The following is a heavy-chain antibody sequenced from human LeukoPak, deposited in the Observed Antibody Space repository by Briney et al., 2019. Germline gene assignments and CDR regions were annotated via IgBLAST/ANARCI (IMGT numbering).Heavy chain of an antibody. CDR3: ARGRAFGGVIVRLYYFDY. CDR1: GGSFSGYY. V-gene: IGHV4-34*01. CDR2: INHSGST. J-gene: IGHJ4*02. D-gene: IGHD3-16*02. Sequence: PSETLSLTCAVYGGSFSGYYWSWIRQPPGKGPEWIGEINHSGSTNYNPSLKSRVTISVDTSKNQFSLKLSSVTAADTAVYYCARGRAFGGVIVRLYYFDYWGQGTLVTVSS.